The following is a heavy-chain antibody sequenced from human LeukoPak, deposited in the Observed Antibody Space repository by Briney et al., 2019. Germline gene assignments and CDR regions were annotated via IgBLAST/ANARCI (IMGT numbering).Heavy chain of an antibody. D-gene: IGHD3-10*01. J-gene: IGHJ4*02. V-gene: IGHV4-34*01. CDR2: INHSGST. CDR1: GGSFSGYY. CDR3: ARAVWSGVRKADY. Sequence: SETLSLTCAVYGGSFSGYYWSWIRQPPGKGLEWIGEINHSGSTNYNPSLKSRVTISVDTSKNQFSLKLSSVTAADTAVYYCARAVWSGVRKADYWGQGTLVTVSS.